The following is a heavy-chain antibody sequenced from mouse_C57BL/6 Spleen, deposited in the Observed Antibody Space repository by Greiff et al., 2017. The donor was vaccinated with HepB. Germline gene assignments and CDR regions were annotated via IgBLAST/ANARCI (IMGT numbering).Heavy chain of an antibody. V-gene: IGHV1-52*01. Sequence: QVQLKQPGAELVRPGSSVKLSCKASGYTFTSYWMHWVKQRPIQGLEWIGNIDPSDSETHYNQKFKDKATLTVDKSSSTAYMQLSSLTSEDSAVYYCARYPIYDGYYEGYFDVWGTGTTVTVSS. CDR2: IDPSDSET. J-gene: IGHJ1*03. D-gene: IGHD2-3*01. CDR3: ARYPIYDGYYEGYFDV. CDR1: GYTFTSYW.